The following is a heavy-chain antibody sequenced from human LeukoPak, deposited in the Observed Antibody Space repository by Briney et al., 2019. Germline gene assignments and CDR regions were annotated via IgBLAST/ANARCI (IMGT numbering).Heavy chain of an antibody. Sequence: ASVKVSCKASGYTFASYDINWVRQATGQGLEWMGYMNPNSGNTGYARKFQGRVTITRDTSISTAYMELSSLRSEDTAVYYCARLLRREDYWGQGTLVTVSS. CDR2: MNPNSGNT. J-gene: IGHJ4*02. V-gene: IGHV1-8*03. CDR1: GYTFASYD. CDR3: ARLLRREDY.